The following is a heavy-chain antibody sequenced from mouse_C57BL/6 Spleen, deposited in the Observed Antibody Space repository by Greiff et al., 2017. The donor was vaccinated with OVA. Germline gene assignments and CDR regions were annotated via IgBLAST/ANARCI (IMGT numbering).Heavy chain of an antibody. CDR3: ARDGSRYFDY. CDR2: IYPGDGDT. V-gene: IGHV1-82*01. Sequence: QVQLKESGPELVKPGASVKISCKASGYAFSSSWMNWVKQRPGKGLEWIGRIYPGDGDTNYNGKFKGKATLTADKSSSTAYMQLSSLTSEDSAVYFCARDGSRYFDYWGQGTTLTVSS. J-gene: IGHJ2*01. D-gene: IGHD2-3*01. CDR1: GYAFSSSW.